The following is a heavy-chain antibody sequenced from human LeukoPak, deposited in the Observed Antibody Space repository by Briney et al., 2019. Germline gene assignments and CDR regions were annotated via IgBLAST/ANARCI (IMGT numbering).Heavy chain of an antibody. CDR1: GGSFSGYY. CDR2: INHSGST. V-gene: IGHV4-34*01. Sequence: SETLSLTCAVYGGSFSGYYWSWIRQPPGKGLEWIGEINHSGSTNYNPSLKSRVTISVDTSKNQFSLKLSSVTAADTAVYYCARGEIHRSKGKYYFDYWGQGTLVTVSS. D-gene: IGHD1-14*01. CDR3: ARGEIHRSKGKYYFDY. J-gene: IGHJ4*02.